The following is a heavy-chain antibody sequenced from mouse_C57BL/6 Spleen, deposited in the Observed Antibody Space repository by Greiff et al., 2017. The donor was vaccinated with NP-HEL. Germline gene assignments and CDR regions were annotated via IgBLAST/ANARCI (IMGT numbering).Heavy chain of an antibody. CDR2: IYPGSGST. J-gene: IGHJ4*01. V-gene: IGHV1-55*01. D-gene: IGHD1-1*01. CDR1: GYTFTSYW. CDR3: AREGHYYYGSSSYAMDY. Sequence: QVQLQQPGAELVKPGASVKMSCKASGYTFTSYWITWVKQRPGHGLEWIGDIYPGSGSTNYNEKFKSKATLTVDTSSSTAYMQLSSLTSEDSAVYCCAREGHYYYGSSSYAMDYWGQGTSVTGSS.